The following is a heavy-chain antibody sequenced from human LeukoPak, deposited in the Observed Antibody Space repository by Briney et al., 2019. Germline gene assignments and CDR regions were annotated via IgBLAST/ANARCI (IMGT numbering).Heavy chain of an antibody. CDR2: INHSGST. V-gene: IGHV4-34*01. Sequence: SETLSLTCAVYGGSFSGYYWSWIRQPPGKGLEWIGEINHSGSTNYNPSLKSRVTISVDTSKNQFSLKLSSVTAADTAVYYCARVPTSNSGYDLSMDTAMDDPKYYFDYWGQGTLVTVSS. D-gene: IGHD5-12*01. CDR3: ARVPTSNSGYDLSMDTAMDDPKYYFDY. CDR1: GGSFSGYY. J-gene: IGHJ4*01.